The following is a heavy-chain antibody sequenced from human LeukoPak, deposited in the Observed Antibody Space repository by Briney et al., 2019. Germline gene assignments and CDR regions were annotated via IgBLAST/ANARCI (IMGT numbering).Heavy chain of an antibody. CDR3: ARDCSSGTCYFFP. CDR2: ISAYNGNT. D-gene: IGHD2-15*01. Sequence: ASVKASCKASGYTFTDYGISWVRQAPGQGLEWMGWISAYNGNTNYAQKFQGRVTMTTDTSTSTAYMELRSLRSDDTAVYYCARDCSSGTCYFFPCGQGTLVTVSS. CDR1: GYTFTDYG. V-gene: IGHV1-18*01. J-gene: IGHJ5*02.